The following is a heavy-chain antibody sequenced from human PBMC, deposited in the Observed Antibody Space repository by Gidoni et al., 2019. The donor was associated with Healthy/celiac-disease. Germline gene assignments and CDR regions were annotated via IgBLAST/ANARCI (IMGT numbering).Heavy chain of an antibody. Sequence: EVQLVESGGGLVQPGGSLRLSCAASGFTFSSYWISWVRQAPGKGLEWVGNIKQDGSEKYYVDSVKGRFTISRDNAKNSLYLQMNSLRAEDTAVYYCARDWYFDLWGRGTLVTVSS. CDR3: ARDWYFDL. V-gene: IGHV3-7*01. CDR1: GFTFSSYW. CDR2: IKQDGSEK. J-gene: IGHJ2*01.